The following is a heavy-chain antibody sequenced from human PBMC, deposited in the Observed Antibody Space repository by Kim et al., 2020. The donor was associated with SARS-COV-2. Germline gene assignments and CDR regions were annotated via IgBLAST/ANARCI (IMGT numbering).Heavy chain of an antibody. Sequence: NYYADSVKGRFTICGDNSKNTLYLQMNSLRAEDTAVYYCARGPGAYRMDYWGQGTLVTVSS. J-gene: IGHJ4*02. D-gene: IGHD4-4*01. V-gene: IGHV3-30*01. CDR2: N. CDR3: ARGPGAYRMDY.